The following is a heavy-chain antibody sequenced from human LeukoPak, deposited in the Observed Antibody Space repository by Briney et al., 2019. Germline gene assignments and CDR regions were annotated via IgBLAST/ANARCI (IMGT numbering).Heavy chain of an antibody. J-gene: IGHJ4*02. D-gene: IGHD5-18*01. CDR3: AREDNTASNY. Sequence: PSETLSLTCTVSGGSISSSSYYWGWIRQPPGKGLEWIGSIYYSGSTYYNPSLKSRVTISVDTSKNQFSLKLSSVTAADTAVYYCAREDNTASNYWGQGTLVTVSS. V-gene: IGHV4-39*07. CDR2: IYYSGST. CDR1: GGSISSSSYY.